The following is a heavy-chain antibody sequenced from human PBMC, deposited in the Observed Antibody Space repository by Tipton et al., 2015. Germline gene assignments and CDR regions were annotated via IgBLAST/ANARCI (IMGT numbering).Heavy chain of an antibody. Sequence: GLVKPSQTLSLTCDISGDSVSSNRVTWNWIRQSPSRGLEWLGRTYYKSKWYHDYAISVQRRITLTADTSKDQFSLQLNSVTPDDSAVYYCARGRGLGFFDYWGQGSLVTVSS. J-gene: IGHJ4*02. D-gene: IGHD1-26*01. CDR3: ARGRGLGFFDY. CDR2: TYYKSKWYH. V-gene: IGHV6-1*01. CDR1: GDSVSSNRVT.